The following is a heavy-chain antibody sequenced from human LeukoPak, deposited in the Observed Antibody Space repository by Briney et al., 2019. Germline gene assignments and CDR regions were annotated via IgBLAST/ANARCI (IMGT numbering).Heavy chain of an antibody. CDR2: ISGSGGST. CDR1: GFTFSSYA. D-gene: IGHD6-6*01. J-gene: IGHJ4*02. Sequence: GGSLRLSCAASGFTFSSYAMSWVRQAPGKGLEWVSAISGSGGSTYYADSVKGRFTISRDNSKNTLYLQMNSLRAEDTAVYYCAKSGVAARPPPTNFDYWGQGTLVTVSS. V-gene: IGHV3-23*01. CDR3: AKSGVAARPPPTNFDY.